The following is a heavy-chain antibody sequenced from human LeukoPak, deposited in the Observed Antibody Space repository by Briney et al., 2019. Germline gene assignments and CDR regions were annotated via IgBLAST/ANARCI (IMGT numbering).Heavy chain of an antibody. V-gene: IGHV3-48*03. CDR2: IDYSGALT. J-gene: IGHJ6*03. D-gene: IGHD3-3*01. CDR3: ARNYDFAGDYMDV. CDR1: GFTFSSYE. Sequence: GGSLRLSCAASGFTFSSYEMNWVRQAPGKGLEWVSYIDYSGALTYYADSVKGRFTISRDNAKNSLYLQMNSLRAGDTAVYYCARNYDFAGDYMDVWGKGTTVTVSS.